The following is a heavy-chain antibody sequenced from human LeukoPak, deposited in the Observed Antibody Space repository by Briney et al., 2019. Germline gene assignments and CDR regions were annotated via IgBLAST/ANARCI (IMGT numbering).Heavy chain of an antibody. CDR2: IYYSGST. J-gene: IGHJ4*02. V-gene: IGHV4-39*02. Sequence: KPSETLSLTCTVSGGSISGSSYYWGWIRQPPGKGLEWIGSIYYSGSTYYNPSLKSRVTISVDTSKNQFSLQLNSVTPEDTAVYYCARESATYFDYWGQGTLVTVSS. CDR3: ARESATYFDY. CDR1: GGSISGSSYY.